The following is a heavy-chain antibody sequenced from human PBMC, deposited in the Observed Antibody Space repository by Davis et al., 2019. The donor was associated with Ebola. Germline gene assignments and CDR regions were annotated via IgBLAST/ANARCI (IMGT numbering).Heavy chain of an antibody. V-gene: IGHV1-18*01. CDR2: ISGSIDNI. Sequence: ASVKVSCKASGYIFPYYGVSWMRQAPGQGLEWMGWISGSIDNIHYAPGLQGRLTISKDTSTRTAYLELNSLTPDDTAVYYCARGIYDFWSGGDYWGQGSLVTVSS. D-gene: IGHD3-3*01. CDR1: GYIFPYYG. J-gene: IGHJ4*02. CDR3: ARGIYDFWSGGDY.